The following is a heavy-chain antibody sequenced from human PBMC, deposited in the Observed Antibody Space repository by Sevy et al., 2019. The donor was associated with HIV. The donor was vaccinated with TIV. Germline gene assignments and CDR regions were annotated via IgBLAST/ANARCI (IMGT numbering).Heavy chain of an antibody. J-gene: IGHJ4*02. D-gene: IGHD2-21*01. V-gene: IGHV3-21*05. CDR1: GFSFSSYG. CDR2: ISSGNTYT. CDR3: ARLRVIASAPYYFDY. Sequence: GGSLRLSCAASGFSFSSYGMSWVRQAPGKGLDWVADISSGNTYTNYADSVKGRFTISRDNAKKSLYLQMNTLRAEDTAVYYCARLRVIASAPYYFDYWGQGALVTVSS.